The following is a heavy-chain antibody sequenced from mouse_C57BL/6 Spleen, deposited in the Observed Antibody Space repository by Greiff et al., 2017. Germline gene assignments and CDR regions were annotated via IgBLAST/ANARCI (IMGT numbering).Heavy chain of an antibody. J-gene: IGHJ4*01. V-gene: IGHV10-1*01. CDR3: VKHVDVYYGAMDY. Sequence: EVMLVESGGGLVQPKGSLKLSCAASGFSFNTYAMNWVRQAPGKGLEWVARIRSKSNNYATYYADSVKDRFTISRDDSESMLYLQMNNLKTEDTAMYYCVKHVDVYYGAMDYWGQGTSVTVSS. CDR1: GFSFNTYA. D-gene: IGHD2-3*01. CDR2: IRSKSNNYAT.